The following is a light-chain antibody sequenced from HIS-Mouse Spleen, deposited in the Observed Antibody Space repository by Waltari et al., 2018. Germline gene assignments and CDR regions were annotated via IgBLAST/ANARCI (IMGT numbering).Light chain of an antibody. V-gene: IGKV1-8*01. CDR3: QQYYSYPIT. CDR1: QGISSY. CDR2: AAS. Sequence: AFRMTQSPSSLSASTGDRVTITCRASQGISSYLAWYQQKPGKAPKLLIYAASTLQSGVPSRFSGSGSGTDFTLTISCLQSEDFATYYCQQYYSYPITFGQGTRLEIK. J-gene: IGKJ5*01.